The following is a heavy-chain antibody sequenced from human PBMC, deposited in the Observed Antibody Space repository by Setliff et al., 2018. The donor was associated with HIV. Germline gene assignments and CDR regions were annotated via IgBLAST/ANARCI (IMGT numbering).Heavy chain of an antibody. Sequence: LRLSCAASGFSFSDYYMTWVRQAPGRGLEWVSSISSSGITSYYADSVKGRFTISRDNSKNTLLLQMTSLRAEDTAVYYCARDVLRGSSVFDYWGQGTLVTVSS. CDR3: ARDVLRGSSVFDY. CDR2: ISSSGITS. CDR1: GFSFSDYY. J-gene: IGHJ4*02. D-gene: IGHD3-10*01. V-gene: IGHV3-11*04.